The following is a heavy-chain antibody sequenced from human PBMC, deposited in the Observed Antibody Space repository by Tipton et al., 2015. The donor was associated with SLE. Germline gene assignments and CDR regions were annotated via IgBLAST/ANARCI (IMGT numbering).Heavy chain of an antibody. D-gene: IGHD1-7*01. Sequence: TLSLTCTVSGGSISSSSYYRGWIRQPPGKGLEWIGSIYYSGSTCYNPSLKSRVTISLDTSKNQFSLKLTSVTAADTAVYYCARRYNWNYKDYFDYWGQGTLVTVSP. CDR2: IYYSGST. CDR3: ARRYNWNYKDYFDY. CDR1: GGSISSSSYY. J-gene: IGHJ4*02. V-gene: IGHV4-39*01.